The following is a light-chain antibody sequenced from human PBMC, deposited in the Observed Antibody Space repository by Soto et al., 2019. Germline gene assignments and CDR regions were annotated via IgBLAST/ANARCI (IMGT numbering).Light chain of an antibody. J-gene: IGKJ5*01. CDR3: QQYGSSPPRTT. V-gene: IGKV3-15*01. CDR2: GPA. CDR1: ESVLDY. Sequence: EIVLTQSPATLSAYPGERANLSCRASESVLDYLAWFQQRPGQSPRLLIYGPATRATGIPGRFRGSGSGTEFTLTITSLQSEDFAVYYCQQYGSSPPRTTFGQGTRLEIK.